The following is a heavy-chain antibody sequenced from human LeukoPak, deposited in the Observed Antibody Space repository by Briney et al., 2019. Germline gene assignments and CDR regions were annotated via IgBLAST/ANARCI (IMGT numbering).Heavy chain of an antibody. CDR3: AKSNGYGLIDI. CDR1: GGSVSDYY. V-gene: IGHV4-59*02. D-gene: IGHD3-22*01. CDR2: IYYTGSS. J-gene: IGHJ3*02. Sequence: SETLSLTCTVSGGSVSDYYWSWIRQSPGKGLEWIGYIYYTGSSSYNPSLKSRVTISLDTSRNRFSLKLNSVTAADTAVYYCAKSNGYGLIDIWGQGTMVTVSS.